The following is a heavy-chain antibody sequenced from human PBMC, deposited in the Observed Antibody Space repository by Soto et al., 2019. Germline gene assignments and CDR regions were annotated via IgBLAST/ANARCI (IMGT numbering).Heavy chain of an antibody. CDR3: ARDVDDYGDLDYFDY. V-gene: IGHV3-7*01. D-gene: IGHD4-17*01. J-gene: IGHJ4*02. Sequence: GSLRLSCAASGFTFSSYWMSWVRQAPGKGLEWVANIKQDGSEKYYVDSVKGRFTISRDNAKNSLYLQMNSLRAEDTAVYYCARDVDDYGDLDYFDYWGQGTLVTVSS. CDR1: GFTFSSYW. CDR2: IKQDGSEK.